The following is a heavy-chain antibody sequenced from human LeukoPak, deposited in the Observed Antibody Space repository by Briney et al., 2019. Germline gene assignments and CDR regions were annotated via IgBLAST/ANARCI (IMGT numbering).Heavy chain of an antibody. CDR3: ARDHQRYCTNGVCPSFDY. CDR1: GGSISGYY. V-gene: IGHV4-59*12. J-gene: IGHJ4*02. CDR2: LYYMRGA. Sequence: SETLSLTCTVSGGSISGYYWSWSRQPPGKGVEWIGNLYYMRGAWYKSSLKSRVTTSVDTSRNEFSLKLSSVTAADTAVYYCARDHQRYCTNGVCPSFDYWGQGTLVTVSS. D-gene: IGHD2-8*01.